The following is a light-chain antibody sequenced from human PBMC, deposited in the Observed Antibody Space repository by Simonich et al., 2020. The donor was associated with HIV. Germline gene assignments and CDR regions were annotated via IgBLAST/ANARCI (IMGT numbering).Light chain of an antibody. CDR3: QHYGSSLGT. CDR1: QGVSSN. J-gene: IGKJ2*01. CDR2: GAS. Sequence: EIVMTQSPATLSVSPGKRATLSCRASQGVSSNLAWYQQKPGQAPRLLIYGASTRATGIPARFSGSGSGTDFTLTISRLEPEDFAVYYCQHYGSSLGTFGQGTKLEIK. V-gene: IGKV3-15*01.